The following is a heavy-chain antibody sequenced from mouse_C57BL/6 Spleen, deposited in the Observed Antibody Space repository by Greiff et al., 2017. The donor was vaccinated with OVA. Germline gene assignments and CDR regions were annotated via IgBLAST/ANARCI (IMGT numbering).Heavy chain of an antibody. Sequence: QVQLKQSGPGLVQPSQSLSITCTASGFSLTSYGVHWVRQSPGKGLEWLGVIWSGGSTAYNAAFISRLSISKDNSKSQVFFKMNSLQADDTAIYYCAIGGDYSYYAMDYWGQGTSVTVSS. J-gene: IGHJ4*01. V-gene: IGHV2-2*01. D-gene: IGHD2-4*01. CDR2: IWSGGST. CDR1: GFSLTSYG. CDR3: AIGGDYSYYAMDY.